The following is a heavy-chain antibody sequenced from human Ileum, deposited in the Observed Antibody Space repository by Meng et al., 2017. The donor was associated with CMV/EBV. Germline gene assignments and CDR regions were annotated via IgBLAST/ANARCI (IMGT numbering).Heavy chain of an antibody. CDR2: INHSGST. J-gene: IGHJ5*02. V-gene: IGHV4-34*01. CDR3: ARCDFWSGSSQRHSDNWFDP. CDR1: SFSGYY. Sequence: SFSGYYWSWIRQPPGKGLEWIGEINHSGSTNYNPSLKSRVTISVDTSKNQFSLKLSSVTAADTAVYYCARCDFWSGSSQRHSDNWFDPWGQGTLVTVSS. D-gene: IGHD3-3*01.